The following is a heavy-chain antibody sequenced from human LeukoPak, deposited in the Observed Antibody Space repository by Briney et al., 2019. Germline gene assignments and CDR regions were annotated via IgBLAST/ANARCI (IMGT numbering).Heavy chain of an antibody. CDR1: GFTFSDYY. J-gene: IGHJ3*02. CDR2: ISSSGSTI. V-gene: IGHV3-11*04. Sequence: GGSLRLSCAASGFTFSDYYMSWIRQAPGKGLEWVSYISSSGSTIYYADSVKGRFTISRDNAKNSLYLQMNSLRAEDTAVYYCARGHIVVVPAASAGAFDIWGQGTMVTVSS. CDR3: ARGHIVVVPAASAGAFDI. D-gene: IGHD2-2*01.